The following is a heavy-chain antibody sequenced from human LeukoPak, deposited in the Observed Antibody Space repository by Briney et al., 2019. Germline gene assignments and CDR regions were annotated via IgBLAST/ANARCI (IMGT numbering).Heavy chain of an antibody. CDR1: GGSFSGYY. V-gene: IGHV4-34*01. CDR3: ARSRYYDFWSGYYVSFDY. Sequence: SETLSLTCAVYGGSFSGYYWSWIRQPPGKGLEWIEEINHSGSTNYNPSLKSRVTISVDTSKNQFSLKLSSVTAADTAVYYCARSRYYDFWSGYYVSFDYWGQGTLVTVSS. J-gene: IGHJ4*02. CDR2: INHSGST. D-gene: IGHD3-3*01.